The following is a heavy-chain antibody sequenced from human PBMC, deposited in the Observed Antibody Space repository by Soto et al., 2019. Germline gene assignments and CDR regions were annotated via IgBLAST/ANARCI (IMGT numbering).Heavy chain of an antibody. Sequence: GGSLTLSCAASGFKFSNYAMSWVRQAPGKGLEWVSLISATRGVTYYADSVKGRFTISIDNSHNTLYLQVHSLTAEDTAVYYCAKDRRAVGSSAFYFVLWGQGA. CDR2: ISATRGVT. CDR3: AKDRRAVGSSAFYFVL. V-gene: IGHV3-23*01. D-gene: IGHD1-26*01. CDR1: GFKFSNYA. J-gene: IGHJ4*02.